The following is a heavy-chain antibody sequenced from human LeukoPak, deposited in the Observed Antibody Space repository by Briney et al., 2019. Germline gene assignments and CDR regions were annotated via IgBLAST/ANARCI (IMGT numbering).Heavy chain of an antibody. Sequence: ASVKVSCKASGDTLIDYYIHWVRQAPGQGLEWMGGIIPIFGTANYAQKFQGRVTITADESTSTAYMELSSLRSEDTAVYYCAREYGQLSYFDYWGQGTLVTVSS. CDR2: IIPIFGTA. CDR3: AREYGQLSYFDY. D-gene: IGHD2-2*01. J-gene: IGHJ4*02. CDR1: GDTLIDYY. V-gene: IGHV1-69*13.